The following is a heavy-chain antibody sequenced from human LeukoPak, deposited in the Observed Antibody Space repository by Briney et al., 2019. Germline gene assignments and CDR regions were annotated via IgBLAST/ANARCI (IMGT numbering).Heavy chain of an antibody. CDR3: ARKYYYDSSGYYFFNY. Sequence: ASVKVSCKASGGTFSSYAISWVRQAPGQGLEWMGRIIPILGIANYAQKFQGRVTITADKSTSTAYMELSSLRAEDTAVYYCARKYYYDSSGYYFFNYWGQGTLVTVSS. CDR1: GGTFSSYA. V-gene: IGHV1-69*04. J-gene: IGHJ4*02. CDR2: IIPILGIA. D-gene: IGHD3-22*01.